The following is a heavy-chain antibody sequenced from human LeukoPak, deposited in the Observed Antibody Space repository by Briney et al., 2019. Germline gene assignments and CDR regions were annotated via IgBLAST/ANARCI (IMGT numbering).Heavy chain of an antibody. Sequence: GGSLGLSCAASGFTFSSYSMNWVRQAPGKGLEWVSSISSSSSYIYYADSVKGRFTISRDNAKNSLYLQMNSLRAEDTAVYYCARDQLTTRKEVDYWGQGTLVTVPS. CDR3: ARDQLTTRKEVDY. CDR2: ISSSSSYI. J-gene: IGHJ4*02. V-gene: IGHV3-21*01. D-gene: IGHD1-14*01. CDR1: GFTFSSYS.